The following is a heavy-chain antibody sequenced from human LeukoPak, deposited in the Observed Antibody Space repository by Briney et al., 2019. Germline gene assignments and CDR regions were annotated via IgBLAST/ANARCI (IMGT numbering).Heavy chain of an antibody. CDR3: ARRYCSSTSCHNDAFDI. CDR2: IKQDGSEK. CDR1: GFTFSSYS. V-gene: IGHV3-7*01. J-gene: IGHJ3*02. D-gene: IGHD2-2*01. Sequence: GGSLRLSCAASGFTFSSYSMNWVRQAPGKGLEWVANIKQDGSEKYYVDSVKGRFTISRDNAKNSLYLQMNSLRAEDTAVYYCARRYCSSTSCHNDAFDIWGQGTMVTVSS.